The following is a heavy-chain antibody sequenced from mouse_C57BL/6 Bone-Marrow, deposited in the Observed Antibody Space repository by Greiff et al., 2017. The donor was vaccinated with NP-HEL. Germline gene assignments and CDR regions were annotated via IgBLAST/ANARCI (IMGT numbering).Heavy chain of an antibody. Sequence: VQRVESGPELVKPGASVKISCKASGYAFSSSWMNWMKQRPGKGLEWIGRIYPGDGDTNYNGKFKGKATLTADKSSSTAYMQLSSLTSEDSAVYFCARVEVTTVVRYFDVWGTGTTVTVSS. CDR2: IYPGDGDT. CDR1: GYAFSSSW. J-gene: IGHJ1*03. D-gene: IGHD1-1*01. V-gene: IGHV1-82*01. CDR3: ARVEVTTVVRYFDV.